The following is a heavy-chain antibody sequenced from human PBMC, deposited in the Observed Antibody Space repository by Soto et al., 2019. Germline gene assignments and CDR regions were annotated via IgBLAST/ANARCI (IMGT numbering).Heavy chain of an antibody. J-gene: IGHJ6*02. V-gene: IGHV3-33*08. D-gene: IGHD3-22*01. CDR2: ISYDGTNK. CDR1: RFAFSSYD. CDR3: AREYYYDSSGPPRVAIQGGMDV. Sequence: GGSLRLSCTASRFAFSSYDMHWVRQAPGKGLEWVAVISYDGTNKYYADSVKGRFSISRDNSKNTLYLQMNSLRAEDTAVYYCAREYYYDSSGPPRVAIQGGMDVWGQGTTVTVSS.